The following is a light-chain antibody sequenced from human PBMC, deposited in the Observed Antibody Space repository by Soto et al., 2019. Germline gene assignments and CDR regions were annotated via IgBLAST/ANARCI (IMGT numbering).Light chain of an antibody. V-gene: IGLV2-11*01. J-gene: IGLJ1*01. CDR1: SSDVGAYNY. CDR3: CTDAGTYKV. Sequence: QSALTQPRSVSGSPGQSVTISCTGTSSDVGAYNYVSWYQQHPGKAPKLMIYHVSKRPSGVPDRFSGSKSGNAASLTISGLQAEDEPDYYCCTDAGTYKVFGTGTKVTVL. CDR2: HVS.